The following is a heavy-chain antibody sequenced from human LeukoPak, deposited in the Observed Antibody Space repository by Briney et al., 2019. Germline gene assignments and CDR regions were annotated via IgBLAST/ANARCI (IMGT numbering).Heavy chain of an antibody. D-gene: IGHD3-3*01. Sequence: PSETLSLTCAVYGGSFSGYYWSWIRQPPGKGLEWIGEINHSGSTNYNPSLKSRVTISVDTSKNQFSLKLSSVTAADTAVYYWARGTLDDYWGQGTLVTVSS. V-gene: IGHV4-34*01. CDR2: INHSGST. CDR3: ARGTLDDY. J-gene: IGHJ4*02. CDR1: GGSFSGYY.